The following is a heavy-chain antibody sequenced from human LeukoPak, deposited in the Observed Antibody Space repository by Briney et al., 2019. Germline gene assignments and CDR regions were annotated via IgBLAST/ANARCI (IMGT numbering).Heavy chain of an antibody. CDR2: LYSGGST. Sequence: GGSLRLSCAASGITVSSNYMSWVRQAPGKGLEWVSVLYSGGSTYYVDSVKGRFTISRDNSKNTLYLQMNSLRAEDTAMYFCARIITGDLDYWGQGTLVTVSS. V-gene: IGHV3-66*01. CDR3: ARIITGDLDY. D-gene: IGHD7-27*01. J-gene: IGHJ4*02. CDR1: GITVSSNY.